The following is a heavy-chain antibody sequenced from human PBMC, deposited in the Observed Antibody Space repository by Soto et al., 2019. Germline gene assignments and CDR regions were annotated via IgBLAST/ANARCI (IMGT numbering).Heavy chain of an antibody. CDR1: GFTFGDYA. V-gene: IGHV3-49*03. J-gene: IGHJ4*02. CDR2: IRSKSFGGTT. CDR3: TRRQYLDY. Sequence: GGSLRLSCTASGFTFGDYAMNWFRQAPGKGLEWVGYIRSKSFGGTTGYAASVKGRFTISRDDSKSIAYLQMDSLETEDTAVYYCTRRQYLDYWGQGILVTVSS.